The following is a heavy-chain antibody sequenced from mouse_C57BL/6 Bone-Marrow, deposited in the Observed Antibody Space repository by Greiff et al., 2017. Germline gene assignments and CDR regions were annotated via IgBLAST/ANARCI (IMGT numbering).Heavy chain of an antibody. D-gene: IGHD1-1*01. V-gene: IGHV3-8*01. CDR3: ARGYGSSTYYFGC. CDR1: GYSITSDY. CDR2: ISYSGST. J-gene: IGHJ2*01. Sequence: EVQLQQSGPGLAKPSPTLSLTCSVTGYSITSDYWNWIRKFPGHKLEYMGYISYSGSTYHNPSLKSRISITRDTSKTQYSLQLNSVTTEDTATYYCARGYGSSTYYFGCWGQGTTLTAS.